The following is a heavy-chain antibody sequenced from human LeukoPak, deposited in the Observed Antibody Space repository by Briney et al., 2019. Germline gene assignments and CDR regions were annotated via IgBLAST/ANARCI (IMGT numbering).Heavy chain of an antibody. D-gene: IGHD2-15*01. Sequence: SQTLSRTCALSGDTISSNSAAWNWIRQSPSRGLEWLARTYYRSKSYNHYAVSVKSRITINPDTSKNQFPLQLNSVTPEDTAVYYCAKTAASSIASWGQGPLVTVSS. CDR2: TYYRSKSYN. V-gene: IGHV6-1*01. CDR1: GDTISSNSAA. CDR3: AKTAASSIAS. J-gene: IGHJ5*01.